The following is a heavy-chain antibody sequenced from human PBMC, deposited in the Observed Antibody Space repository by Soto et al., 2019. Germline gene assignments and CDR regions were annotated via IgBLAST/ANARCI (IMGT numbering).Heavy chain of an antibody. CDR1: GGTFSSYA. J-gene: IGHJ4*02. D-gene: IGHD3-16*02. Sequence: ASVKVSCKASGGTFSSYAIHWVRQAPGQGLEWVGRIHPHSGGTNSAQKFQGRVSMTRDTSMVTVYMELRRLKSDDTAVYFCARDGGNDNAWGSHRLPNDFWGQGTQVTVSS. CDR3: ARDGGNDNAWGSHRLPNDF. CDR2: IHPHSGGT. V-gene: IGHV1-2*02.